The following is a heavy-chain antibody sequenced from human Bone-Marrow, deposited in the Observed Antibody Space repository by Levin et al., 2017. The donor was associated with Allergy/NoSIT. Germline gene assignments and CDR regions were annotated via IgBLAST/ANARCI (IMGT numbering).Heavy chain of an antibody. CDR3: ARARESVADSRSLFGY. CDR1: GFTFSSYS. CDR2: ISSASSYI. D-gene: IGHD6-19*01. Sequence: GGSLRLSCAASGFTFSSYSMNWVRQAPGKGLEWVSSISSASSYIYYADEVKGRFTISRDNAKNSVYLQMNSLRAEDTAVYYCARARESVADSRSLFGYWGQGTLVTVSS. V-gene: IGHV3-21*01. J-gene: IGHJ4*02.